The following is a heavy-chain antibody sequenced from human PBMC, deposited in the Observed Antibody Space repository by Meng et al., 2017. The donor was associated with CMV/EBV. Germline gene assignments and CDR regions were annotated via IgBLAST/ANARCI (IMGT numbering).Heavy chain of an antibody. CDR3: AREWVVVPASVGGVDAFDI. J-gene: IGHJ3*02. Sequence: GESLKISCAASGFTVSSNYMSWVRQAPGKGLEWVSVIYSGGGTYYADSVKGRFTISRDNSKNTLYLQMNSLRAEDTAVYYCAREWVVVPASVGGVDAFDIWGQGTMVTVSS. D-gene: IGHD2-2*01. CDR2: IYSGGGT. CDR1: GFTVSSNY. V-gene: IGHV3-66*02.